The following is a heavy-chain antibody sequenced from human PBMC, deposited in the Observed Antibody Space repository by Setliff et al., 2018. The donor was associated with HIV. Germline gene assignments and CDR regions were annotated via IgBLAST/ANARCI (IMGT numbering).Heavy chain of an antibody. V-gene: IGHV4-39*01. CDR2: FYYSGRT. D-gene: IGHD2-15*01. J-gene: IGHJ4*02. Sequence: SETLSLTCVVSGDSISRSRYYWGWIRQPPGKGLEWIGGFYYSGRTSYNPSLKSRVTISGDTSKNQVSLRLSSVTAADTAVYYCARLGSHCKNAFSPPYWGQGTLVTVPQ. CDR1: GDSISRSRYY. CDR3: ARLGSHCKNAFSPPY.